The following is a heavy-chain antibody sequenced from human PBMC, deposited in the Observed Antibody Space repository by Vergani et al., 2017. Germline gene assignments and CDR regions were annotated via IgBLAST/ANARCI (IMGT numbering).Heavy chain of an antibody. Sequence: QVQLVESGGGVVQPGRSLRLSCAASGFTFSSYAMHWVRQAPGKGLEWVAVISYDGSNKYYADSVKGRFTISRDNSKNTLYLQMNSLRAEDTAVYYCVRDVRVSRTWGQGTLVAVSS. CDR3: VRDVRVSRT. CDR1: GFTFSSYA. CDR2: ISYDGSNK. J-gene: IGHJ3*01. V-gene: IGHV3-30-3*01.